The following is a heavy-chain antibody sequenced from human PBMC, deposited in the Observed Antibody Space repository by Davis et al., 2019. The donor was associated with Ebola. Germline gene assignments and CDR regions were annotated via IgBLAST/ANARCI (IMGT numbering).Heavy chain of an antibody. CDR2: IYPGDSDT. CDR1: GYSFTSYW. V-gene: IGHV5-51*01. CDR3: ARGMVQGVNWFDP. Sequence: KVSCKGSGYSFTSYWIGWVRQMPGKGLEWMGIIYPGDSDTRYSPSFQGQVTISVDKSISTAYLQWSSLKASDTAMYYCARGMVQGVNWFDPWGQGTLVTVSS. J-gene: IGHJ5*02. D-gene: IGHD3-10*01.